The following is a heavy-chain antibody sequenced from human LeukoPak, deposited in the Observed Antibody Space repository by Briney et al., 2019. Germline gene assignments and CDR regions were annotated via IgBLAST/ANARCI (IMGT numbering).Heavy chain of an antibody. CDR2: IYPGDSDA. D-gene: IGHD3-22*01. CDR1: GYSFTSYW. CDR3: ARQVGNYDSSGYGPSGYYYYYYMDV. J-gene: IGHJ6*03. V-gene: IGHV5-51*01. Sequence: GESLKISCKCSGYSFTSYWVAWVRQMPGKGLEWMGTIYPGDSDARYSPSFQGQVTISADKSIRTAYLQWSSLKASDTAMYYCARQVGNYDSSGYGPSGYYYYYYMDVWGKGTTVTVSS.